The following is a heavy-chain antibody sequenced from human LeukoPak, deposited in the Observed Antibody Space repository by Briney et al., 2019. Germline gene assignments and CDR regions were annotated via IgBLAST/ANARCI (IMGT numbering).Heavy chain of an antibody. CDR2: IYTSGST. CDR3: AGEAVGATSFDY. Sequence: SETLSLTCTVYGGSISSYSWSWIRQPAGKGLEWLGRIYTSGSTNYNPSLKSRVTMSVDTSKNQFSLKMSSVTAADTAVYYCAGEAVGATSFDYWGQGTLVTVSS. V-gene: IGHV4-4*07. D-gene: IGHD1-26*01. CDR1: GGSISSYS. J-gene: IGHJ4*02.